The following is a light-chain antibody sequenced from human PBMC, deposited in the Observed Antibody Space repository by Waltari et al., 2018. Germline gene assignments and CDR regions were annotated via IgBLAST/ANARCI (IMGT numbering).Light chain of an antibody. CDR2: DVS. Sequence: QSALTQPASVSGSPGQSITISCPGTSSDVGGYNYVSWYQQHPGKAPKLMIYDVSKRPAGGSNRFSGSKSGYTASLTISWLQAEDETDYYCSSYTSSSTDVVFGGGTKLTVL. CDR1: SSDVGGYNY. CDR3: SSYTSSSTDVV. J-gene: IGLJ2*01. V-gene: IGLV2-14*01.